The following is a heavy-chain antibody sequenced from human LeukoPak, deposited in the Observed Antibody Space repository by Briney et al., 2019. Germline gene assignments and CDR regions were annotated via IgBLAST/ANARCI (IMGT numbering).Heavy chain of an antibody. CDR2: MNPNSGNT. Sequence: ASVKVSCKASGYTFTSYDINWVRQATGQGLEWMGWMNPNSGNTGYAQKFQGRVTMTRNTSISTAYMELSSLRSEDTAVYYCARVYRRANPHYYYYYTDVGGKATTVTVSS. CDR3: ARVYRRANPHYYYYYTDV. J-gene: IGHJ6*03. V-gene: IGHV1-8*01. D-gene: IGHD3-16*02. CDR1: GYTFTSYD.